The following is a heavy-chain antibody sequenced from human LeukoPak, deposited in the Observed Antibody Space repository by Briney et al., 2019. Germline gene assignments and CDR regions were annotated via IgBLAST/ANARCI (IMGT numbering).Heavy chain of an antibody. V-gene: IGHV3-64*01. J-gene: IGHJ3*02. CDR3: ARWVSTSYDAFDI. CDR2: ISSDGGST. CDR1: GFTFSYYA. Sequence: AGSLRLSCAASGFTFSYYAMHWVRQAPGKGLEYVSAISSDGGSTYYANSVKGSFTISRDNSKNMLYLQMGSLRAEDMAVYYCARWVSTSYDAFDIWGQGTMVTVSS. D-gene: IGHD6-6*01.